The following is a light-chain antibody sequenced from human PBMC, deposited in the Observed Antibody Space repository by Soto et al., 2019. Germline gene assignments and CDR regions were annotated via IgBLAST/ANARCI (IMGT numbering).Light chain of an antibody. CDR3: SSYTSSSTLYV. J-gene: IGLJ1*01. V-gene: IGLV2-14*01. CDR2: EVN. Sequence: LTQPASVSGSPRQSITISCTGASSDVGGYTYVSWYQQHPGKAPKLMIYEVNNRPSGVSNRFSGSKSGNTASLTISGLQAEDEADYYCSSYTSSSTLYVFGTGTKVTVL. CDR1: SSDVGGYTY.